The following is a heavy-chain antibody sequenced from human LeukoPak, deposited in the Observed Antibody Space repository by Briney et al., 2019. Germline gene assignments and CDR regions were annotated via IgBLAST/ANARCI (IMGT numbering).Heavy chain of an antibody. V-gene: IGHV3-23*01. CDR2: LSGSGGNT. D-gene: IGHD3-22*01. CDR3: AKGSYYYDSADYFDY. J-gene: IGHJ4*02. Sequence: GGSLRLSCAASGFTFSSYAMSWVRQAPGKGLEWVSTLSGSGGNTYYADSVKGRVTISRDNSKNTLYLQMNSLRAEDTAVYHCAKGSYYYDSADYFDYWGEGTLVTVSS. CDR1: GFTFSSYA.